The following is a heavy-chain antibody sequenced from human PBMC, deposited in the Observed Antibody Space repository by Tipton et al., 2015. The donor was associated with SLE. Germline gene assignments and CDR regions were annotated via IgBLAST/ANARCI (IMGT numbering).Heavy chain of an antibody. CDR1: GGSFSGYY. V-gene: IGHV4-34*01. D-gene: IGHD6-13*01. J-gene: IGHJ4*02. CDR2: INHSGST. Sequence: LRLSCAVYGGSFSGYYWSWIRQPPGKGLEWIGEINHSGSTNYNPSLKSRVTISVDTSKNQLSLKLSSVTAADTAVYYCARDRDKYSSSWYYFDYWGQGTLVTVSS. CDR3: ARDRDKYSSSWYYFDY.